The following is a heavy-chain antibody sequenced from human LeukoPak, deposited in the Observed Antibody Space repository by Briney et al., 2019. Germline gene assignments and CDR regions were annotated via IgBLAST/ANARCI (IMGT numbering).Heavy chain of an antibody. CDR1: GGSISSYY. J-gene: IGHJ3*02. Sequence: SETLSLTCTVPGGSISSYYWSWIRQPPGKGLEWIGDIYYSGSTNYNPSLKSRVTISVDTSKNQFSLKLSSVTAADTTVYYCASYTTSRYCSSTSCYRAFDIWGQGTMVTVSS. CDR2: IYYSGST. CDR3: ASYTTSRYCSSTSCYRAFDI. D-gene: IGHD2-2*01. V-gene: IGHV4-59*01.